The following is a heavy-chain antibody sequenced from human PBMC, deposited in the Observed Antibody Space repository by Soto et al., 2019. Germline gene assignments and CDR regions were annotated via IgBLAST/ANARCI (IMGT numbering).Heavy chain of an antibody. Sequence: PGESLTLSCAAYGFTLSAYWMNWVRQAPGKGLEWVANINQDGNEDNLLDSVMGRFTISRDNAKNSLFLQMNSLRVDDTAVYYCARTGDGHHDFLDYWGQGALVTVSS. CDR3: ARTGDGHHDFLDY. CDR2: INQDGNED. V-gene: IGHV3-7*01. D-gene: IGHD1-1*01. CDR1: GFTLSAYW. J-gene: IGHJ4*02.